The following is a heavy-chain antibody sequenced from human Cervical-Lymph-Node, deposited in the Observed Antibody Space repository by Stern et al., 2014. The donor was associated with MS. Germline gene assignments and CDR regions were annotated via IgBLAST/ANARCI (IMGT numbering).Heavy chain of an antibody. CDR1: GFTFSGFA. J-gene: IGHJ6*02. CDR3: VKGRDFWSGRPYGMDV. D-gene: IGHD3-3*01. CDR2: ISSNGGST. Sequence: MQLVQSGGGLVQPWGSLRLSCSASGFTFSGFAMHWVRQAPGKGLQYVSTISSNGGSTYYADSVKGRVTISRDSPKNTLYLQMSSLRIEDTAVYYCVKGRDFWSGRPYGMDVWGQGTTVAVSS. V-gene: IGHV3-64D*06.